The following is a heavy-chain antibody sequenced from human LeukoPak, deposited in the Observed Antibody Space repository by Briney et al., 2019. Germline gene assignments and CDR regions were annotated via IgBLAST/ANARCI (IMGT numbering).Heavy chain of an antibody. J-gene: IGHJ4*02. Sequence: PSETLSLTCGVSGGSISGTNWWSWVRQPPGKGLEWIGEINHSGSTNYNPSLKSRVTISVDTSKNQFSLKLSSVTAADTAVYYCARDPYVWGSYRYSYWGQGTLVTVSS. D-gene: IGHD3-16*02. CDR3: ARDPYVWGSYRYSY. CDR2: INHSGST. V-gene: IGHV4-4*02. CDR1: GGSISGTNW.